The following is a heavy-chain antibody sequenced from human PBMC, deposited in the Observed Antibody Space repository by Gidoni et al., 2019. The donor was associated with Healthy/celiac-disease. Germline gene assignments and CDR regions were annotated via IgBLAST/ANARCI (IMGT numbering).Heavy chain of an antibody. J-gene: IGHJ4*02. Sequence: EVQLVQSGAEVKKPGESLRISCKGSGYSFTSYWISWVRQMPGKGLEWMGRIDPSDSYTNYSPSFQGHVTISADKSISTAYLQWSSLKASDTAMYYCARDVHYGGNSVSRPFDYWGQGTLVTVSS. D-gene: IGHD4-17*01. CDR1: GYSFTSYW. V-gene: IGHV5-10-1*03. CDR3: ARDVHYGGNSVSRPFDY. CDR2: IDPSDSYT.